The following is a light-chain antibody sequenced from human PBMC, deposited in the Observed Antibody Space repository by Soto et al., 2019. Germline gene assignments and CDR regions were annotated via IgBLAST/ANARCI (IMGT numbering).Light chain of an antibody. CDR3: QQYNNGPPT. CDR1: LPISNY. Sequence: DIHRSQSPSTMSASVGDRVTITCRASLPISNYLAWYQQKPGKIPSLLIYAASTLPAGVPSRFSGSGSGTDFTLTISSLQTEDFAVYYCQQYNNGPPTFGGGTNVDI. J-gene: IGKJ4*01. V-gene: IGKV1-27*01. CDR2: AAS.